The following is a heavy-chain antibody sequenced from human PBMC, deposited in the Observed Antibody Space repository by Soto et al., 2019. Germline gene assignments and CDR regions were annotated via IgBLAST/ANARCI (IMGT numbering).Heavy chain of an antibody. CDR1: GDSVSSNSAA. Sequence: KQSQTLSLTCAISGDSVSSNSAAWNWIRQSPSRGLEWLGRTYYRSKWYNDYAVSVKSRITINPDTSKNQFSLQLNSVTPEDTAVYYCARDIDYYDSSGSPLPLDSSYYYYGMDVWGQGTTVTVSS. D-gene: IGHD3-22*01. J-gene: IGHJ6*02. CDR2: TYYRSKWYN. CDR3: ARDIDYYDSSGSPLPLDSSYYYYGMDV. V-gene: IGHV6-1*01.